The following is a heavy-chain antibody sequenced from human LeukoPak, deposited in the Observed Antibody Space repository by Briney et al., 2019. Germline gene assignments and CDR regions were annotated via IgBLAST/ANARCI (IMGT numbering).Heavy chain of an antibody. Sequence: SEALSLTCTVSGGSISSSSYYWGWIRQPPGKGLEWIGSIYYSGSTYYNPSLKSRVTISVDTSKNQFSLKLSSVTAADTAVYYCARLHDTTMLSDPFDYWGQGTLVTVSS. D-gene: IGHD2/OR15-2a*01. V-gene: IGHV4-39*01. CDR3: ARLHDTTMLSDPFDY. CDR1: GGSISSSSYY. J-gene: IGHJ4*02. CDR2: IYYSGST.